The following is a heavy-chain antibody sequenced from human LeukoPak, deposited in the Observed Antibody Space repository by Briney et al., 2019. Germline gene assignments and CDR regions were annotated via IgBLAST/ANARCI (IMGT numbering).Heavy chain of an antibody. CDR1: GFTVSSNY. CDR2: ISSSGSTI. J-gene: IGHJ4*02. D-gene: IGHD1-14*01. Sequence: GGSLRLSCAASGFTVSSNYMNWVRQAPGKGLEWVSYISSSGSTIYYADSVKGRFTISRDNAKNSLYLQMNSLRAEDTAVYYCARVNGMLPDYWGQGTLVTVSS. V-gene: IGHV3-48*03. CDR3: ARVNGMLPDY.